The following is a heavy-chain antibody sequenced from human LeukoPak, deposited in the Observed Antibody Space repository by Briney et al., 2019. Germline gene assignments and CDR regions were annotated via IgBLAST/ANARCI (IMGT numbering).Heavy chain of an antibody. J-gene: IGHJ6*02. V-gene: IGHV3-30*02. Sequence: GGSLRLSCAASGFTFSSYGMHWVRQAPGKGLEWVAFIRYDGSNKYYADSVKGRSTISRDNSKNTLYLQMNSLRAEDTAVYYCAKDNYDYVWGSYSSPDYYYYYGMDVWGQGTTVTVSS. CDR1: GFTFSSYG. CDR2: IRYDGSNK. CDR3: AKDNYDYVWGSYSSPDYYYYYGMDV. D-gene: IGHD3-16*01.